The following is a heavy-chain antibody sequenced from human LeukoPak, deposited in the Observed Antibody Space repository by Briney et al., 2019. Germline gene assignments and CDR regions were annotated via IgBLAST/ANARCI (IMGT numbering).Heavy chain of an antibody. CDR1: GYNFTQYA. CDR3: ARDGVSLFRGVITSAWFDP. Sequence: ASVKVSCKTSGYNFTQYAVHWVRQAPGQSLEWMGWIIAGNGNTKYSQKFQGRVTITRDTSASTAYMELVSLRSEDTALYFCARDGVSLFRGVITSAWFDPWGQGTLVTVSS. D-gene: IGHD3-10*01. J-gene: IGHJ5*02. V-gene: IGHV1-3*01. CDR2: IIAGNGNT.